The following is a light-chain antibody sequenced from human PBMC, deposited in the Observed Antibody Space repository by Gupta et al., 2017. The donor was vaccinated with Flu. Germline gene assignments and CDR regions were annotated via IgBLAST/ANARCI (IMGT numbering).Light chain of an antibody. J-gene: IGLJ3*02. Sequence: QPALTPPASVSGSPAQSITIACTGTSNDVGGYNFDSWYQQQPGNAPSLLIYEVSNRPSGVSNRFSGSKSGNTASLTISGRQAEEEGNDYCCSYTTSYTLVFGGGTKLTVL. CDR2: EVS. CDR3: CSYTTSYTLV. CDR1: SNDVGGYNF. V-gene: IGLV2-14*01.